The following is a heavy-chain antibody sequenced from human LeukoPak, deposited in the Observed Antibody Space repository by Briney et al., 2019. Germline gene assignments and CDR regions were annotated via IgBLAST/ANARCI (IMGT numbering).Heavy chain of an antibody. CDR3: AIETSGGYVWEGFDY. CDR2: LSSSGRAL. J-gene: IGHJ4*02. D-gene: IGHD5-12*01. V-gene: IGHV3-48*03. CDR1: GFTFRSYE. Sequence: GGALRLSCAASGFTFRSYEMNWGRQAPGKGVEWMAYLSSSGRALSYADSVKGGVTIARDNAKNSVYMEKNSLRAEDTGVYYCAIETSGGYVWEGFDYWGQGTLVTVSS.